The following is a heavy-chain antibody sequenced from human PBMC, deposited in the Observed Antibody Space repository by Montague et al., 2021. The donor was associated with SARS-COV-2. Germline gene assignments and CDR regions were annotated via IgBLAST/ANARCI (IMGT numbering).Heavy chain of an antibody. J-gene: IGHJ4*02. Sequence: SETLSLTCAVYGESFSGFYWSWVRQSPGKGLEWIAEINDRGTTNYNYNPSLKSRVTISVDPSKSQFSLKLRSVTAADTAVYYCARWDPQISTIFGSRGKAANDYWGQGTVVTVSS. CDR2: INDRGTT. CDR1: GESFSGFY. D-gene: IGHD1-26*01. V-gene: IGHV4-34*01. CDR3: ARWDPQISTIFGSRGKAANDY.